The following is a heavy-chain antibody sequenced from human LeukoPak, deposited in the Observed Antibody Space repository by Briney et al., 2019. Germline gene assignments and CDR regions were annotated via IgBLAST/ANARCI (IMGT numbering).Heavy chain of an antibody. Sequence: GESLKISCQASGYTFAKYWIGWVRQMPGKGLEWMGIIYPGDSDTRYSPSFQGQVTISADKSISTAYLQWSSLKASDTAMYYCARHLSQAVAGAAFGYWGQGTLVTVSS. J-gene: IGHJ4*02. CDR2: IYPGDSDT. CDR3: ARHLSQAVAGAAFGY. D-gene: IGHD6-19*01. V-gene: IGHV5-51*01. CDR1: GYTFAKYW.